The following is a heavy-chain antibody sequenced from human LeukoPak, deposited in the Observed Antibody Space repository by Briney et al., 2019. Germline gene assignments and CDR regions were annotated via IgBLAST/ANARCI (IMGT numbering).Heavy chain of an antibody. D-gene: IGHD3-9*01. CDR2: ISAYNGNT. J-gene: IGHJ4*02. CDR1: GYTFTSYG. CDR3: ARRLGGRYFDWLGIDY. Sequence: GASVKVSCKASGYTFTSYGISWVRQAPGQGLEWMGWISAYNGNTNYAQKLQGRVTMTTDTSTSTAYMELRSLRSDDTAVYYCARRLGGRYFDWLGIDYWGQGTLVTVSS. V-gene: IGHV1-18*01.